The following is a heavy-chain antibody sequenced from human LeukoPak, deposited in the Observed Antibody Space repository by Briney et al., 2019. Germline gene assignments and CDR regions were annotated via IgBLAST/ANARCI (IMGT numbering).Heavy chain of an antibody. CDR3: ARGQREVRRGLVGGMGV. CDR2: IYSTGSS. D-gene: IGHD3/OR15-3a*01. V-gene: IGHV4-59*01. CDR1: GGSINNYF. J-gene: IGHJ6*01. Sequence: SQTLSLTCTVSGGSINNYFWCWIWHPPRPGQELVWYIYSTGSSNSIPSLVSRVTISVDTSQDQFPLKLTSVTAADPAVYCCARGQREVRRGLVGGMGVWGQGTTVTVSS.